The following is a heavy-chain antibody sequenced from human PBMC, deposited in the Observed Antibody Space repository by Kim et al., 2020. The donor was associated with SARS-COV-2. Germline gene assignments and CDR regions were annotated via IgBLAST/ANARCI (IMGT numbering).Heavy chain of an antibody. J-gene: IGHJ4*02. CDR2: IYYSGST. Sequence: SETLSLTCTVSGGSISSYYWSWIRQPPGKGLEWIGYIYYSGSTNYNPSLKSRVTISVDTSKDQFSLKLSSVSAADTAVYYCARDTGAGTRDCGQGTLVTVSS. V-gene: IGHV4-59*13. D-gene: IGHD6-13*01. CDR3: ARDTGAGTRD. CDR1: GGSISSYY.